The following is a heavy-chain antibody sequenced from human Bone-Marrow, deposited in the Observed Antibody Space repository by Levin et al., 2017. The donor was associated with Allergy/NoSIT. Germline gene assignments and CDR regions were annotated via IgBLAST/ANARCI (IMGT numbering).Heavy chain of an antibody. J-gene: IGHJ4*02. CDR3: AKDRSEDIAARPNYFDY. CDR1: GFTFSSYA. D-gene: IGHD6-6*01. Sequence: PGGSLRLSCAASGFTFSSYAMSWVRQAPGKGLEWVSAISGSGGSTYYADSVKGRFTISRDNSKNTLYLQMNSLRAEDTAVYYCAKDRSEDIAARPNYFDYWGQGTLVTVSS. V-gene: IGHV3-23*01. CDR2: ISGSGGST.